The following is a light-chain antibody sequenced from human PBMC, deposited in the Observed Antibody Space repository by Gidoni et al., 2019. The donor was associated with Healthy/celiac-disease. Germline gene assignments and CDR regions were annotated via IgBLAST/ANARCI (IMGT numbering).Light chain of an antibody. J-gene: IGKJ2*01. Sequence: IQMTQSPSSLSASVGDRVTITCRAGQTISTYLNWYQQKPGKPPKLLIYTASSLQSGVPSRLSGSGSGTDFTLTISSLQPEDFATYYCQQSYTTPPTFGQXTKLEIK. CDR2: TAS. CDR3: QQSYTTPPT. CDR1: QTISTY. V-gene: IGKV1-39*01.